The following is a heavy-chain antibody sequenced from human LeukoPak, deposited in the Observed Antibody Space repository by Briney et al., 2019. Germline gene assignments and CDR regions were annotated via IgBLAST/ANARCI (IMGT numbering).Heavy chain of an antibody. D-gene: IGHD6-13*01. CDR3: AKDSSSSWYGDFHH. V-gene: IGHV3-9*03. Sequence: GGSLRLSCAASGFRFEDYAMHWVRHAPGKGLEWVSGISWNGDIVDYADSVKGRFTISRNNAKNSLFLQMNSLRADDMALYYCAKDSSSSWYGDFHHWGQGTPVTISS. CDR2: ISWNGDIV. J-gene: IGHJ1*01. CDR1: GFRFEDYA.